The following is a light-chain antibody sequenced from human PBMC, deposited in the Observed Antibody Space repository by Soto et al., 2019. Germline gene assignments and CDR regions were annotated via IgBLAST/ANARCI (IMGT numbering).Light chain of an antibody. CDR3: QHALGFPPT. CDR2: TGS. V-gene: IGKV1-12*01. J-gene: IGKJ1*01. CDR1: QAIDGW. Sequence: DTQMTKSPSSVSASVGDRVTITCRASQAIDGWLAWYQQKPGAAPKLLIFTGSLLHSGVPPRFSGSGSGTDFTLTISSLQPEDFATYYCQHALGFPPTFGQGTKVDIK.